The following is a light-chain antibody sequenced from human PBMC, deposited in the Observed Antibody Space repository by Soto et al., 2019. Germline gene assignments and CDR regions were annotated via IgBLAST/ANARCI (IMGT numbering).Light chain of an antibody. V-gene: IGKV3-15*01. CDR1: QSVSSN. Sequence: EIVLTQSPATLSLSPGERATLSCRASQSVSSNLAWYQQKPGQAPRLLIYGASTRATGIPARFSGSGSGTDFTLTVSSLQSEDVAVYYCQQYNNWPQTFGQGTKVDIK. CDR3: QQYNNWPQT. J-gene: IGKJ1*01. CDR2: GAS.